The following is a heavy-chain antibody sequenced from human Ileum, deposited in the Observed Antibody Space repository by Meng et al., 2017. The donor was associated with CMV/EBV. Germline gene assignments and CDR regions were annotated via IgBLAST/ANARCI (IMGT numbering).Heavy chain of an antibody. J-gene: IGHJ4*02. D-gene: IGHD3-22*01. V-gene: IGHV4-34*01. CDR3: ARAMTVRYRSGYYRLFDY. CDR2: SNKGGRT. Sequence: VHHRRGGVREGSGESNKGGRTSYNRSRKSRVTISVDTAKIQFSLKLSSVTAADTAVYYCARAMTVRYRSGYYRLFDYWGQGTLVTVSS.